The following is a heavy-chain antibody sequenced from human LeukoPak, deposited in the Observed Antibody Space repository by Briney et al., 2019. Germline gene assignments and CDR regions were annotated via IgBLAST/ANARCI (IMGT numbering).Heavy chain of an antibody. J-gene: IGHJ4*02. CDR1: GGSISSYY. CDR3: TRYGSGSYSALFDY. CDR2: IYTSGST. D-gene: IGHD3-10*01. V-gene: IGHV4-4*07. Sequence: SETLSLTCTVSGGSISSYYWSWIRQPAGKGLEWIGRIYTSGSTNYNPSLKSRVTMSVDTPKSQFSLKLSSVTAADTAVYYCTRYGSGSYSALFDYWGQGTLVTVSS.